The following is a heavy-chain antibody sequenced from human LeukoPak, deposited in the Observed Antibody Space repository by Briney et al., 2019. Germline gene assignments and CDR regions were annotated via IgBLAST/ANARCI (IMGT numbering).Heavy chain of an antibody. V-gene: IGHV1-2*02. CDR2: INPNSGRT. J-gene: IGHJ4*02. CDR1: VYSFNDYY. CDR3: ARDSSDVLTGYYLF. D-gene: IGHD3-9*01. Sequence: ASVKVSCKTSVYSFNDYYLHWVRQAPGQGLEWMGWINPNSGRTNSAPKFQGRVTLTTDTSITTAYMELTSLISGDTALYYCARDSSDVLTGYYLFWGQGTLVTVSS.